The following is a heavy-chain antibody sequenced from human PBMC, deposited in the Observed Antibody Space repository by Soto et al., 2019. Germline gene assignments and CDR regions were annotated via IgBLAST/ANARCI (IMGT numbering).Heavy chain of an antibody. CDR3: SRGWDFWSGHLTH. CDR2: IRTKANNHAT. CDR1: WFTFSGSG. J-gene: IGHJ4*02. Sequence: GGSLRLSCVASWFTFSGSGIHWVRQAPGKGLEWVGRIRTKANNHATFYGESVKGRFTISRDDSKNTAYLQMDSLKIDDTAIYYCSRGWDFWSGHLTHWGQGTLVTVSS. V-gene: IGHV3-73*01. D-gene: IGHD3-3*01.